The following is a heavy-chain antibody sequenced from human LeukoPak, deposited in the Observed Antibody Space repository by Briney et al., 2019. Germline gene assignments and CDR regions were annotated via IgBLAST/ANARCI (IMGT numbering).Heavy chain of an antibody. J-gene: IGHJ4*02. CDR2: IIPIFGTA. D-gene: IGHD1-26*01. V-gene: IGHV1-69*05. Sequence: ASVKVSCKASGGTFSSYAISWVRQAPGQGLEWMGGIIPIFGTANYAQKFQGRVTITTDESTSTAYMELSSLRSEDTAVYYCASPTYSGSYYEFDYWGQGTLVTVSS. CDR1: GGTFSSYA. CDR3: ASPTYSGSYYEFDY.